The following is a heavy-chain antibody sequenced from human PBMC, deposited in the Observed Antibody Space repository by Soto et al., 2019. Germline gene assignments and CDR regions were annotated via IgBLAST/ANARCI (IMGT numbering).Heavy chain of an antibody. V-gene: IGHV3-33*01. CDR1: GFTFSSYG. CDR3: ARYGDYFGAFDI. D-gene: IGHD4-17*01. Sequence: QVQLVESGGGVVQPGRSLRLSCAASGFTFSSYGMHWVRQAPGKGLEWVAVIWYDGSNKYYADSVKGRFTISRDNSKNTLYLQMNSLRAEDTAVYYCARYGDYFGAFDIWGQGTMVIVSS. CDR2: IWYDGSNK. J-gene: IGHJ3*02.